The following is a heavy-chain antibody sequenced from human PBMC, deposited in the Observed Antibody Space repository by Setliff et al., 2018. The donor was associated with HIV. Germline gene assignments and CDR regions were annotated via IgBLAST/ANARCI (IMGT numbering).Heavy chain of an antibody. D-gene: IGHD6-13*01. CDR2: IRYDGSDK. J-gene: IGHJ4*02. CDR1: GFTFSNYG. CDR3: AKDRLLDGSSWYYLDY. V-gene: IGHV3-30*02. Sequence: GGSLRLSCEISGFTFSNYGMHWVRQAPGKGLEWVAFIRYDGSDKYYVDSVKGRFTVSRDNSKNTLYLQMNSLRPEDTALYYCAKDRLLDGSSWYYLDYWGQGALVTVSS.